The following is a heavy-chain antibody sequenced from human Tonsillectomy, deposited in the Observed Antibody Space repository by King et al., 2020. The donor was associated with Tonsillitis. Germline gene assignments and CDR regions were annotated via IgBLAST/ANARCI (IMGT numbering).Heavy chain of an antibody. CDR1: GFTVSSKY. CDR2: IYIGGST. V-gene: IGHV3-53*01. Sequence: VQLVESGGGLIQPGGSLRLSCAASGFTVSSKYMSWVRQAPGKGLDGVSVIYIGGSTYYADSVKGRCTISRDSSKNKLYLKMNNLRASATAVYYCARSGQYCTSTSCYDGPFDYWGQGTLVTVSS. D-gene: IGHD2-2*01. J-gene: IGHJ4*02. CDR3: ARSGQYCTSTSCYDGPFDY.